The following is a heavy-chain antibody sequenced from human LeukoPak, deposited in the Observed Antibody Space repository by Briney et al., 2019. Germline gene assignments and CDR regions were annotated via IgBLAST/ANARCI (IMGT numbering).Heavy chain of an antibody. J-gene: IGHJ4*02. V-gene: IGHV4-38-2*02. Sequence: PSETLSLTCTVSGYSISSGYYWGWIRQPPGKGLEWIGSIYHSGSTYYNPSLKSRVTISVDTSKNQFSLKLSSVTAADTAVYYCARMYSSSSGDYWGQGTLVTVSS. D-gene: IGHD6-6*01. CDR1: GYSISSGYY. CDR3: ARMYSSSSGDY. CDR2: IYHSGST.